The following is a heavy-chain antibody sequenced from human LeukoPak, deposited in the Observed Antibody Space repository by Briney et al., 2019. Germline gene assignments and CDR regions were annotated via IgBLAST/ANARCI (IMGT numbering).Heavy chain of an antibody. D-gene: IGHD6-19*01. CDR1: GGTFSSYA. V-gene: IGHV1-69*13. Sequence: VASVKVSCKASGGTFSSYAISWVRQAPGQGLEWMGGIIPIFGTANYAQKLQGRVTITADESTSTAYMELSSLRSEDTAVYYCARTAVAGTRTFDYWGQGTLVTVSS. CDR3: ARTAVAGTRTFDY. J-gene: IGHJ4*02. CDR2: IIPIFGTA.